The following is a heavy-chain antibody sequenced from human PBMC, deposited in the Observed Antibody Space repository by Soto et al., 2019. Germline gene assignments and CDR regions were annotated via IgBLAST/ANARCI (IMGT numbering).Heavy chain of an antibody. Sequence: SETLSLTCTVSGGSISRSTYYWGWIRQPPGKGLEWIGSIYYSGSTYYRPSLKSRVTISVDTSKNQFSLKLSSVTAADTAVYYCARQAPADIRLGWFDPWGQGTLVTVSS. D-gene: IGHD2-2*02. V-gene: IGHV4-39*01. CDR2: IYYSGST. CDR3: ARQAPADIRLGWFDP. CDR1: GGSISRSTYY. J-gene: IGHJ5*02.